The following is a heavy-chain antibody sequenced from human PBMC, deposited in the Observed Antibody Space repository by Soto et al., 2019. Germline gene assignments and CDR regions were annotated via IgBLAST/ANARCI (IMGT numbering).Heavy chain of an antibody. J-gene: IGHJ3*02. CDR3: ARDAHCSSTSCYIGNAFDI. Sequence: QVQLVQSGAEVKKPGASVKVSCKASGYTFTSYGISWVRQAPGQGHEWMGWISAYNGNTNYAQKLQGRVTMTTDTSTSTAYMELRSLRSDDTAVYYCARDAHCSSTSCYIGNAFDIWGQGTMVTVSS. CDR1: GYTFTSYG. V-gene: IGHV1-18*04. CDR2: ISAYNGNT. D-gene: IGHD2-2*02.